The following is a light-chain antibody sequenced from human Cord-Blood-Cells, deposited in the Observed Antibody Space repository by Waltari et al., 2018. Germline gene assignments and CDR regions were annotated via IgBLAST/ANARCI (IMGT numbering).Light chain of an antibody. CDR2: EGS. V-gene: IGLV2-23*01. CDR3: CSYAGSSTVV. J-gene: IGLJ2*01. CDR1: SRDVGSYNL. Sequence: QSALTQPPSVSGSPGQSITISRTGPSRDVGSYNLFSWYQQHPGKAPKLMTYEGSKRPSGVSNRFSGSKSGNTASLTISGLQAEDEADYYCCSYAGSSTVVFGGGTKLTVL.